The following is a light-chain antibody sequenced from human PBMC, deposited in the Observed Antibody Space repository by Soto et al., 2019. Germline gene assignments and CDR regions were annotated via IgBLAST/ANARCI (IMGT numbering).Light chain of an antibody. CDR1: HSLVHSDGHTY. CDR3: VQGSQWPIT. CDR2: KDS. J-gene: IGKJ5*01. Sequence: VVMTQSPLYLPVTLGQPASISCWSSHSLVHSDGHTYLSWLHQRPGQSPRRLIYKDSNRDSGVPDRFSGSESGTDFTLKISTVEAEDVGVYYCVQGSQWPITFGQGTRLEIK. V-gene: IGKV2-30*02.